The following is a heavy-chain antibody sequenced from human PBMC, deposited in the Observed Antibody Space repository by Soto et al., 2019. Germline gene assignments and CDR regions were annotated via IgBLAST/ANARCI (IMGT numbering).Heavy chain of an antibody. J-gene: IGHJ4*02. CDR1: GGSISNSNW. D-gene: IGHD1-26*01. CDR2: IDHSGST. CDR3: AHRPIVGAAI. V-gene: IGHV4-4*02. Sequence: QVQLQESGPGLVNPSGTLSLTCGVFGGSISNSNWWTWVRQPPGKGLEWIGEIDHSGSTNYNSALRSRVTISLDKVNNQFSLKLTSVTAADTALYYGAHRPIVGAAIWGQGTLVTVSS.